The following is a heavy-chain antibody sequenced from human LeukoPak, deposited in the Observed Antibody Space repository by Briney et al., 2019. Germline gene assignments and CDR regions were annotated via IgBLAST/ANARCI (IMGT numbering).Heavy chain of an antibody. J-gene: IGHJ3*02. D-gene: IGHD1-26*01. Sequence: GGSLRLSCAASGFTISNHYMSWVRQAPGKGLEWISFFSSGGNTNYADSVRGRFTVSRHTSENSLSLQMNSLRPEDTAVYYCARDTIVGATDAFDIWGQGTMVTVSS. CDR2: FSSGGNT. CDR1: GFTISNHY. CDR3: ARDTIVGATDAFDI. V-gene: IGHV3-53*04.